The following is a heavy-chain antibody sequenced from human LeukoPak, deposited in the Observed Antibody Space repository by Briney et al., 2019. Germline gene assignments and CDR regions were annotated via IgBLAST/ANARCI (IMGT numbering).Heavy chain of an antibody. V-gene: IGHV4-39*07. CDR2: IYYSGST. CDR3: ARAYILTGYYAY. D-gene: IGHD3-9*01. CDR1: GGSISSSSYY. J-gene: IGHJ4*02. Sequence: SETLSLTCTVSGGSISSSSYYWGWIRQPPGKGLEWIGSIYYSGSTYYNPSLESRVTISVDTSKNQFSLKLSSVTAADTAVYYCARAYILTGYYAYWGQGTLVTVSS.